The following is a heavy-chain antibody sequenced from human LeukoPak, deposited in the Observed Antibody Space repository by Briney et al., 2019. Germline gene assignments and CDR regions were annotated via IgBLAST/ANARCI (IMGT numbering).Heavy chain of an antibody. V-gene: IGHV1-46*01. Sequence: ASVKVSCKASGYTFTTYAISWVRQAPGQGLEWMGIINPSGGSTSYAQKFQGRVTMTRDTSTSTVYMELSSLRSEDTAVYYCARAGEMATIWDYYYYYMDVWGKGTTVTISS. CDR2: INPSGGST. J-gene: IGHJ6*03. CDR3: ARAGEMATIWDYYYYYMDV. CDR1: GYTFTTYA. D-gene: IGHD5-24*01.